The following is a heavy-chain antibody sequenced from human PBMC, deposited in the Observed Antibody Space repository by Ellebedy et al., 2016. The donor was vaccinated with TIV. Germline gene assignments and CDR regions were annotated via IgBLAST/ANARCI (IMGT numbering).Heavy chain of an antibody. CDR3: AKRHVVSAPRGWFDP. V-gene: IGHV3-7*01. CDR2: IKQDGSEG. D-gene: IGHD1-1*01. Sequence: GESLKISCAASGFTFSSYWMSWIRQAPGRGLEWVASIKQDGSEGYYADSVKGRFTISRDNAKNSLDLHMNSLRAEDTAVYYCAKRHVVSAPRGWFDPWGQGTLVTVSS. CDR1: GFTFSSYW. J-gene: IGHJ5*02.